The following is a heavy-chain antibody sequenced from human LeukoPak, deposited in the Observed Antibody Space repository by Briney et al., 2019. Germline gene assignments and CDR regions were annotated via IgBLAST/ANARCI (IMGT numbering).Heavy chain of an antibody. CDR2: INPKSGGT. V-gene: IGHV1-2*02. CDR3: ATQPRGGSYEYFQH. D-gene: IGHD1-26*01. J-gene: IGHJ1*01. CDR1: GYTFTGYF. Sequence: GASVKVSCKASGYTFTGYFMHWVRQAPGQGPEWMGWINPKSGGTNYVQKFQGRVSMTRDTSTSTFFMELRRLTSDDTAVYYCATQPRGGSYEYFQHWGQGTLVTVSS.